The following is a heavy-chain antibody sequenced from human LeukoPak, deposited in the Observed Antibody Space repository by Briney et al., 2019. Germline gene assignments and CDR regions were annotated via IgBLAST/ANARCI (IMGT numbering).Heavy chain of an antibody. V-gene: IGHV1-69*05. CDR2: IIPIFGTA. Sequence: ASVKVSCKXSGGTFSSNAISWVRQAPGQGLEWMGRIIPIFGTANYSQKFQGRVTITTDESTSTAYMELSSLRSEDTAVYYCARDPIEGPPGTRDHWGQGTLVTVSS. J-gene: IGHJ4*02. D-gene: IGHD1-1*01. CDR1: GGTFSSNA. CDR3: ARDPIEGPPGTRDH.